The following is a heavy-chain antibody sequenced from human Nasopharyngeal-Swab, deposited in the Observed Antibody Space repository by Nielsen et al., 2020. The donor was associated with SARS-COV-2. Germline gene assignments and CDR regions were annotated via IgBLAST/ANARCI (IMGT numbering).Heavy chain of an antibody. J-gene: IGHJ6*03. V-gene: IGHV3-49*04. D-gene: IGHD6-19*01. Sequence: GGSLRLSCTASGFTFGDYAMSWVRQAPGKGLEWVGFIRSKAYGGTTEYAASVKGRFTISRDDSKSIAYLQMNSLKTEDTAVCYCTRETRIAVAGTLLYYYYYYMDVWGKGTTVTVSS. CDR3: TRETRIAVAGTLLYYYYYYMDV. CDR1: GFTFGDYA. CDR2: IRSKAYGGTT.